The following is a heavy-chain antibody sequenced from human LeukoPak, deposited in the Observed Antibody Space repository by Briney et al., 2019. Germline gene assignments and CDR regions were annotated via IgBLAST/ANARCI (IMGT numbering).Heavy chain of an antibody. CDR3: GSPAPYSSSWHAFDT. V-gene: IGHV4-39*01. CDR1: GGSISSSSYY. D-gene: IGHD6-13*01. CDR2: IYYSGST. J-gene: IGHJ3*02. Sequence: SETMSLTCTVSGGSISSSSYYWGCIRQPPGMGLEWLGSIYYSGSTSYNPALKSRGTISVDTSKNQFSLKLSTVTGPDTAVYYNGSPAPYSSSWHAFDTWGQGTMVTVSS.